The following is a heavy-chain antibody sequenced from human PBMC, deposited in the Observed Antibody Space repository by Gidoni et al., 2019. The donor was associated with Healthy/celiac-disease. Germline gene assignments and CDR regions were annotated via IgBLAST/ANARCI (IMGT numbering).Heavy chain of an antibody. V-gene: IGHV4-39*01. D-gene: IGHD6-19*01. CDR2: IYYSGST. CDR3: ARHFEIQQWLAKPGGAADY. J-gene: IGHJ4*02. Sequence: QLQLQESGPGLVKPSETLSLTCTVSGGSISSSSYYWGWIRQPPGKGLEWIGSIYYSGSTYYNPSLKSRVTISVDTSKNQFSLKLSSVTAADTAVYYCARHFEIQQWLAKPGGAADYWGQGTLVTVSS. CDR1: GGSISSSSYY.